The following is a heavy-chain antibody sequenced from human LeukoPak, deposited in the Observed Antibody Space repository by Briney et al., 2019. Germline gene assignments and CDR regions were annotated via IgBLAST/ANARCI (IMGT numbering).Heavy chain of an antibody. V-gene: IGHV3-23*01. Sequence: GGSLRLSCAASGFTFSNYAMTWVRQAPGKGLEWVSGISASGGTTYYADSVKGRFTISRDNSKNTLYLQMNSLRAEDTAVYYCAKRPRDTSGYYLGAFDIWGQGTMVTVSS. J-gene: IGHJ3*02. CDR1: GFTFSNYA. CDR3: AKRPRDTSGYYLGAFDI. CDR2: ISASGGTT. D-gene: IGHD3-22*01.